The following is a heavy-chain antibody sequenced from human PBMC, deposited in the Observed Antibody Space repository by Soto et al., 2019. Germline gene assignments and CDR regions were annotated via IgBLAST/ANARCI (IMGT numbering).Heavy chain of an antibody. CDR1: VYTFTSYA. CDR2: INAGNGNT. V-gene: IGHV1-3*01. CDR3: AREGGPYDSSGYYPANWFDP. J-gene: IGHJ5*02. Sequence: ASVKVSCKASVYTFTSYAMHWVRQSPGQRLEWMAWINAGNGNTKYSQKFQGRVTITRDTSARTAYMELSGLRSEDTAVYYCAREGGPYDSSGYYPANWFDPWGQGTLVNVSS. D-gene: IGHD3-22*01.